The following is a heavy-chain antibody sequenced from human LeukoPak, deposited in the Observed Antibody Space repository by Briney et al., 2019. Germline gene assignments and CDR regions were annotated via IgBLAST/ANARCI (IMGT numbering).Heavy chain of an antibody. CDR3: ARGYLRAGYYYYYMDV. J-gene: IGHJ6*03. V-gene: IGHV1-2*02. Sequence: ASVKVSCKASGYTFTGYYMHWVRQAPGQGLEWMGWINPNSGGTNYAQKFQGRVTMTRDTSISTAYMELSRLRSDDTAVYYCARGYLRAGYYYYYMDVWGKGTTVTVSS. CDR1: GYTFTGYY. D-gene: IGHD5-18*01. CDR2: INPNSGGT.